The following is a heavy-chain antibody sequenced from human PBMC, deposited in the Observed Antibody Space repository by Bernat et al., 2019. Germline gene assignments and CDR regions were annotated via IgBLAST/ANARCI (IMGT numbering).Heavy chain of an antibody. CDR1: GFSLSNARMG. J-gene: IGHJ3*02. D-gene: IGHD3-10*01. CDR2: IFSNDEK. CDR3: ARIGYYYGSGSSWGDAFDI. Sequence: QVTLKESGPVLVKPTETLTLTCTVSGFSLSNARMGVSWIRQPPGKALEWLAHIFSNDEKSYSTSLKSRLTISKDTSKSQVVLTMTNMDPVDTATYYCARIGYYYGSGSSWGDAFDIWGQGTMVTVSS. V-gene: IGHV2-26*01.